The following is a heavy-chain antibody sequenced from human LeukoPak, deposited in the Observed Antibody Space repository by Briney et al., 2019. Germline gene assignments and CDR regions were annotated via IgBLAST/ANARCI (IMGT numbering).Heavy chain of an antibody. CDR3: ARDSKGSCSSTSCYHFDY. V-gene: IGHV1-69*01. CDR2: IIPIFGTA. Sequence: SVKVPCKASGGTFSSYAISWVRQAPGQGLEWMGGIIPIFGTANYAQKFQGRVTITADESTSTAYMGLSSLRSEDTAVYYCARDSKGSCSSTSCYHFDYWGQGTLVTVSS. CDR1: GGTFSSYA. J-gene: IGHJ4*02. D-gene: IGHD2-2*01.